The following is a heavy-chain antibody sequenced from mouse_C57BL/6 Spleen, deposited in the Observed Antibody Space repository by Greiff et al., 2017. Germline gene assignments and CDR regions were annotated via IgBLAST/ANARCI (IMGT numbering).Heavy chain of an antibody. J-gene: IGHJ1*03. CDR3: ARQGITTVVAHWYFDV. Sequence: EVQLVESGGDLVKPGGSLKLSCAASGFTFSSYGMSWVRQTPDKRLEWVATISSGGSYTYYPDSVKGRFTISRDNAKTTLYLQMSSLKSEDTAMYYCARQGITTVVAHWYFDVWGTGTTVTVSS. D-gene: IGHD1-1*01. CDR2: ISSGGSYT. V-gene: IGHV5-6*01. CDR1: GFTFSSYG.